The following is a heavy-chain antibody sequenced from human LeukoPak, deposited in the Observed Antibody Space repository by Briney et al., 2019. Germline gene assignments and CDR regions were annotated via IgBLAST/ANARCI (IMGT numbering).Heavy chain of an antibody. Sequence: GGSLRLSCAASGFTFSYYAMHWVRQAPGKGLEYVSAISSDGGSTYYANSVKGRFTISRDDSKNMLYLQMGSLRAEDMAVYYCARWVSTSYDAFDIWGQGTMVTVSS. CDR1: GFTFSYYA. J-gene: IGHJ3*02. D-gene: IGHD6-6*01. V-gene: IGHV3-64*01. CDR2: ISSDGGST. CDR3: ARWVSTSYDAFDI.